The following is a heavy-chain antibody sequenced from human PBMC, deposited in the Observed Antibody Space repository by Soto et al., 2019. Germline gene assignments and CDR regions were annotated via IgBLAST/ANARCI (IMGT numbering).Heavy chain of an antibody. D-gene: IGHD6-19*01. CDR2: ISGSGSSA. V-gene: IGHV3-23*01. CDR1: GFTFSSSG. J-gene: IGHJ2*01. Sequence: VQLLESGGGLVQPGGSLRVSCAASGFTFSSSGMGWVRQAPGPGLEWLSVISGSGSSAYYGDSVKGRFTSSRDKSKNTLYLQMNSVRAEDTAIYYCAKLSVAAWYFDLWGRGTLVTVSS. CDR3: AKLSVAAWYFDL.